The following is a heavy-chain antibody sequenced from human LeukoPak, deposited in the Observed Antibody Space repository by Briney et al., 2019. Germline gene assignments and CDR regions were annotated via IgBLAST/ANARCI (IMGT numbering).Heavy chain of an antibody. CDR2: IIPILGIA. CDR3: ARDGSYDSSGYYLSSPKDDY. J-gene: IGHJ4*02. D-gene: IGHD3-22*01. Sequence: ASVKVSCKASGGTFSSYAISWVRQAPGQGLEWMGRIIPILGIANYAQKFQGRVTITADKSTSTAYMELSSLRSEDTAVYYCARDGSYDSSGYYLSSPKDDYWGQGTLVTVSS. CDR1: GGTFSSYA. V-gene: IGHV1-69*04.